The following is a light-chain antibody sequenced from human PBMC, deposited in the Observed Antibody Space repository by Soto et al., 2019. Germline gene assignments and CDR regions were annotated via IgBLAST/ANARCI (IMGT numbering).Light chain of an antibody. CDR2: DAS. CDR3: QQYHNLLTT. CDR1: QDISNY. J-gene: IGKJ3*01. Sequence: DIQMTQSPSSLSASVGDRVTITCQASQDISNYLNWYQQKPGKAPKLLIYDASNLETGVPSRFSGSGSGTDFTFTISSLQPEDIATYYCQQYHNLLTTFGPGTKVDIK. V-gene: IGKV1-33*01.